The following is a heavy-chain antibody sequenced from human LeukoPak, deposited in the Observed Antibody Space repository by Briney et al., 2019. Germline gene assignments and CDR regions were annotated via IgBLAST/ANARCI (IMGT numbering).Heavy chain of an antibody. CDR3: ARGTTGGYSPSH. Sequence: GGSLRLSCAASGFDFSTYYLNWVRQAPGKGLEWVSSISSSSSNIFYSDLVKGRFTISRDNAKNSLYLQMNSLRAEDTAVYYCARGTTGGYSPSHWGQGTLVTVSS. V-gene: IGHV3-21*01. D-gene: IGHD5-12*01. CDR1: GFDFSTYY. J-gene: IGHJ4*02. CDR2: ISSSSSNI.